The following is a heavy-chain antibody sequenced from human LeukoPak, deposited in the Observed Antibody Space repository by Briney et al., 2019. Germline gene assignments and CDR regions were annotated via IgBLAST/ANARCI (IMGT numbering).Heavy chain of an antibody. J-gene: IGHJ5*02. CDR2: IYSGGST. Sequence: PGGSLRLSCAASGFTVSSNYMSWVRQAPGKGLEWVSLIYSGGSTYYADSVKGRFTISRDNSKNTLYLQMNSLRAEDTAVYYCARVLVRYGSGCSWFDPWGQGTLVTVSS. CDR3: ARVLVRYGSGCSWFDP. CDR1: GFTVSSNY. D-gene: IGHD3-10*01. V-gene: IGHV3-53*01.